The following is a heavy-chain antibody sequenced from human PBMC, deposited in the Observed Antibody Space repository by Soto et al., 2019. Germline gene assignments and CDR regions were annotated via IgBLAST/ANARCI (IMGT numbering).Heavy chain of an antibody. CDR1: GFSLITGEVG. CDR3: AHRFDWYYFNS. CDR2: IYWDDYK. J-gene: IGHJ4*02. Sequence: QITLKESGPTLVKPTQTLTLTCTFSGFSLITGEVGVGLIRQPPGNGLEWLALIYWDDYKRYSPSLKSRLTVTKDTSKNKVVLTMTNMDPLDTATYYCAHRFDWYYFNSWGQGTLVTVSS. D-gene: IGHD3-9*01. V-gene: IGHV2-5*02.